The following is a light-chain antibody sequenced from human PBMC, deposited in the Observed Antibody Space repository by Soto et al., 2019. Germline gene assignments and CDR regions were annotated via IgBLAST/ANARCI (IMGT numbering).Light chain of an antibody. CDR1: SSDGGGYNY. J-gene: IGLJ1*01. Sequence: QSALTQPPSASGSRGQSVTISCTGTSSDGGGYNYVSWYQQHPGKAPKVLIYEVSKWPSGVPDRFSGSKSGNTASLTVSGLQAEDEAAYYCSSYAGSNNLVFGTGTKLTVL. CDR3: SSYAGSNNLV. V-gene: IGLV2-8*01. CDR2: EVS.